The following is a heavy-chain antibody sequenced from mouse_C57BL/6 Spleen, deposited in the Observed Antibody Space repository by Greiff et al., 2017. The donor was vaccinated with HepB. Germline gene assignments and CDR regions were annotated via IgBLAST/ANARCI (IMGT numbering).Heavy chain of an antibody. V-gene: IGHV2-5*01. J-gene: IGHJ1*03. CDR2: IWRGGST. Sequence: VHLVESGPGLVQPSQSLSITCTVSGFSLTSYGVHWVRQSPGKGLEWLGVIWRGGSTDYNAAFMSRLSITKDNSKSQVFFKMNSLQADDTAIYYCAKKGEGKGYFDVWGTGTTVTVSS. CDR1: GFSLTSYG. D-gene: IGHD1-3*01. CDR3: AKKGEGKGYFDV.